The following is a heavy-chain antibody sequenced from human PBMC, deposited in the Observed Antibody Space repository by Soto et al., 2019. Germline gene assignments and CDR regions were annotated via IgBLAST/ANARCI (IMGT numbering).Heavy chain of an antibody. CDR3: ARASRGYYETGDYFYPIGFDH. D-gene: IGHD3-22*01. CDR1: GGSISSYY. CDR2: IYYTGST. V-gene: IGHV4-59*12. J-gene: IGHJ4*02. Sequence: SGTLSLTCTVSGGSISSYYWSWIRQPPGKGLEWIGYIYYTGSTFPNRSLRGRVAIFVDTSKNQFSLRLTSVTAADTAVYYCARASRGYYETGDYFYPIGFDHWSQGTLVPVSS.